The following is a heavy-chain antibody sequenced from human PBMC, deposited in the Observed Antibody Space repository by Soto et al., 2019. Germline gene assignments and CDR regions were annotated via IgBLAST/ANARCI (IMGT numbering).Heavy chain of an antibody. D-gene: IGHD6-19*01. CDR3: ARGGSTAWPYYYGMDV. J-gene: IGHJ6*02. CDR2: VSPDSGIT. CDR1: GNIFTGYY. V-gene: IGHV1-2*02. Sequence: ASVKVSCKASGNIFTGYYIHWVRQAPGRGLEWVGWVSPDSGITSYAQNLQGRVTVTRDTSINTAYMELSRLRSDDTAVYYCARGGSTAWPYYYGMDVWGQGTTVTV.